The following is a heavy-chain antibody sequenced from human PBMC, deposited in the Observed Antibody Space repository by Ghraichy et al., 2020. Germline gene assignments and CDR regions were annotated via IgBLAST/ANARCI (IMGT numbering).Heavy chain of an antibody. J-gene: IGHJ4*02. D-gene: IGHD1-1*01. CDR1: GFTFSSYA. Sequence: GGSLRLSCAASGFTFSSYAMHWVRQAPGKGLEWVAVISYDGSNKYYADSVKGRFTISRDNSENTLYPQMNSLRAEDTAVYYCANLEPRGGDYWGQGTLVTVSS. V-gene: IGHV3-30*04. CDR2: ISYDGSNK. CDR3: ANLEPRGGDY.